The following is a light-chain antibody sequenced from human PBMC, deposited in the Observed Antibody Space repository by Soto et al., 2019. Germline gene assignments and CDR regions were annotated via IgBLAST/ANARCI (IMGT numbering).Light chain of an antibody. CDR3: CSYADGQTLA. J-gene: IGLJ2*01. CDR1: TSDVGAYNL. Sequence: QSVLTQPRSVFGSPGQSITLSCDGSTSDVGAYNLVSWYQQHPGEAPKLMIYDVIKRPSGVPYRFSGSKSGNTASLTISGLQADDEADYYCCSYADGQTLAFGGVTKVTVL. CDR2: DVI. V-gene: IGLV2-11*01.